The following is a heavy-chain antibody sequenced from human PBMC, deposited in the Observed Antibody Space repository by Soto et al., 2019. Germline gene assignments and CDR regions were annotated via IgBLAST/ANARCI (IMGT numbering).Heavy chain of an antibody. J-gene: IGHJ4*02. Sequence: TLSLTCTVSGGSISSGGYYWSWIRQHPGQGLEWIGNIYYSGSTYYNPSLKSRLTISVDTSKNQFSLKLTSVTAAETAVYYCARYRSPGTTLDYWGQGTLVTVSS. CDR2: IYYSGST. CDR3: ARYRSPGTTLDY. V-gene: IGHV4-31*03. D-gene: IGHD6-13*01. CDR1: GGSISSGGYY.